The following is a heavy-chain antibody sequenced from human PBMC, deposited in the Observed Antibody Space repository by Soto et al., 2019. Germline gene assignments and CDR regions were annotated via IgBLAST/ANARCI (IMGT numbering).Heavy chain of an antibody. CDR3: ASGLAVADAFDI. J-gene: IGHJ3*02. Sequence: ASVKVSCKASGGTFSSYAISWVRQAPGQGLEWMGWIIAYNGNTNYAQKLQGRVTMTTDTSTSTAYMELRSLRSDDTAVYYCASGLAVADAFDIWGQGTMVTVSS. D-gene: IGHD6-19*01. CDR2: IIAYNGNT. V-gene: IGHV1-18*01. CDR1: GGTFSSYA.